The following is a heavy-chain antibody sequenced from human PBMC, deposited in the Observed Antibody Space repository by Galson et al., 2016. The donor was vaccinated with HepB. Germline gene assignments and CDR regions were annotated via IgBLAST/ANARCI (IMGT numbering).Heavy chain of an antibody. D-gene: IGHD3-10*01. CDR3: ARGGGITMARGVMPSWFDP. CDR2: IIPLFGAT. J-gene: IGHJ5*02. V-gene: IGHV1-69*06. Sequence: GLEWMGGIIPLFGATNYAQKFQGRATITADKSTTTVYMDLSSLRSEDTAVYYCARGGGITMARGVMPSWFDPWGQGTLVTVSS.